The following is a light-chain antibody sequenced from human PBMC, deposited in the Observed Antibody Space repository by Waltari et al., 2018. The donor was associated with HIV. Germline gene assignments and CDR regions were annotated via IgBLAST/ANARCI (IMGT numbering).Light chain of an antibody. V-gene: IGLV1-47*01. J-gene: IGLJ2*01. CDR2: RNN. CDR3: AAWDDSLSGHVV. Sequence: QSVLTQPPSASGTPGQRVTISCSGSSSNIGSNYVYWYQQLPGTAPKLLIYRNNQRPSGVPDRVSGSKSGTSASLAISGLRSEDEADYYCAAWDDSLSGHVVFGGGTKLPVL. CDR1: SSNIGSNY.